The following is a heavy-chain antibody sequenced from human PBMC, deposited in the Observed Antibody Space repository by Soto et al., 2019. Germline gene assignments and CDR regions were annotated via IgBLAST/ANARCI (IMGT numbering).Heavy chain of an antibody. CDR2: IFTTGTTI. CDR3: ARDKDWAFDY. D-gene: IGHD3-9*01. Sequence: GGSLRLSSVASGFTFSSYSMVWVRQAPGKGLEWVSYIFTTGTTIYYADSVKGRFTVSRDNAKNSVFLLLNSLRAEDTAVYYCARDKDWAFDYWGQGTPVTVSS. V-gene: IGHV3-48*03. J-gene: IGHJ4*02. CDR1: GFTFSSYS.